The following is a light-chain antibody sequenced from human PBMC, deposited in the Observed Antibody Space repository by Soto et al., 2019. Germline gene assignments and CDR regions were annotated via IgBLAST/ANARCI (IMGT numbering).Light chain of an antibody. V-gene: IGKV1-5*01. CDR3: QQYGSFSPIT. CDR1: QSITTF. CDR2: DAS. J-gene: IGKJ4*01. Sequence: DIQMTQSPSTLSASIGDRVTITCRASQSITTFLAWYQQKPGKAPQILIYDASKLEPGVPSRLSGGGSGTEFTLTISSLQPDDFATYYCQQYGSFSPITFGGGTKVDIK.